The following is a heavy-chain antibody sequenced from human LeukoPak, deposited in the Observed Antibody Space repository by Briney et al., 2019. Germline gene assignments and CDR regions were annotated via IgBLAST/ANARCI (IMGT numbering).Heavy chain of an antibody. V-gene: IGHV1-8*03. J-gene: IGHJ6*03. CDR1: GYTFTGYY. CDR3: ARGVYCSGGSCYSDYYYYMDV. Sequence: GASVKVSCKASGYTFTGYYMHWVRQAPGQGLEWMGWINPNSGNTGYAQKFQGRVTITRNTSISTAYMELSSLRSEDTAVYYCARGVYCSGGSCYSDYYYYMDVWGKGTRSPSP. CDR2: INPNSGNT. D-gene: IGHD2-15*01.